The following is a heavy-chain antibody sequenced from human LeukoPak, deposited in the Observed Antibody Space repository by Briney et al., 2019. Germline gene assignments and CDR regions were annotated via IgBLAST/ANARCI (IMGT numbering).Heavy chain of an antibody. J-gene: IGHJ4*02. CDR2: PSSGGTP. CDR3: ARTFVVIGAMDYLDY. D-gene: IGHD2-2*01. CDR1: GXTVSSNY. Sequence: GGSLRLSCVASGXTVSSNYMSWVRQAPGKGLEWVSVPSSGGTPYYADSVKGRFTISRDNSKNTLYLQMNTLRAEDTAMYYCARTFVVIGAMDYLDYWGQGTLVTVSS. V-gene: IGHV3-53*01.